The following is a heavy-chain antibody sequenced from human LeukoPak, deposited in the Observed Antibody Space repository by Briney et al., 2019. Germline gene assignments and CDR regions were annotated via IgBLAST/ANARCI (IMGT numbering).Heavy chain of an antibody. J-gene: IGHJ4*02. D-gene: IGHD4-17*01. V-gene: IGHV3-74*01. Sequence: PGGSLRLSCEASGFAFSDYWMRWIRQVPGKGPVWVSGINSIDTTIIYADSVKGRFTISRDNIKNTLYLQMTRLRVEDTAIYYCARADFADYHFDYWGRGTLVTVSS. CDR3: ARADFADYHFDY. CDR2: INSIDTTI. CDR1: GFAFSDYW.